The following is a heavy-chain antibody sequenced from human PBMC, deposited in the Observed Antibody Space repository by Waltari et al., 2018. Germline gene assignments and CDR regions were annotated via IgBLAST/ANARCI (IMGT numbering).Heavy chain of an antibody. CDR1: GFTFSRCG. J-gene: IGHJ4*02. Sequence: QVQLVESGGGVVQPGRSLRLSCAASGFTFSRCGMHWVRQAPGKGLECVAVIWHDGSNEYYVDSVKGRFTISRDNSKNTLYLQMNSLRAEDSAVYYCASQSTTLFDYWGQGTLVTVSS. CDR3: ASQSTTLFDY. CDR2: IWHDGSNE. D-gene: IGHD2-15*01. V-gene: IGHV3-33*01.